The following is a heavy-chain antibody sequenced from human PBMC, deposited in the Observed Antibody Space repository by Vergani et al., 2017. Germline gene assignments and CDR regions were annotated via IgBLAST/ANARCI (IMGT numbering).Heavy chain of an antibody. D-gene: IGHD3-10*01. J-gene: IGHJ5*02. Sequence: QVQLQESGPGVVKPSQTLSLICTVSGGSINPSSSFWGWIRQSPGKGLEWIGRLCPSGSTNHKPSLTSRVTMSIDTSKNQFSLKMISVTAADTAVYDCATGGVYCGSGPTGWFDPWGQGTLVTVSS. CDR2: LCPSGST. CDR3: ATGGVYCGSGPTGWFDP. CDR1: GGSINPSSSF. V-gene: IGHV4-61*02.